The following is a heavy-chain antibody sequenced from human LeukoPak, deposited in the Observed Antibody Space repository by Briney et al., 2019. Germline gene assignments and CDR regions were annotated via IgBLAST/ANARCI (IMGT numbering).Heavy chain of an antibody. CDR2: ISTYNGNT. V-gene: IGHV1-18*01. CDR3: ASRIMGSTTSLDTFDI. D-gene: IGHD1-26*01. CDR1: GYTFTSYD. J-gene: IGHJ3*02. Sequence: ASVKVSCKASGYTFTSYDINWVRQATGQGLEWMGWISTYNGNTNYAQRLQGRVTMTTDTSTSTAYMELRSLRSDDTAMYYCASRIMGSTTSLDTFDIWGQGTMVTVSS.